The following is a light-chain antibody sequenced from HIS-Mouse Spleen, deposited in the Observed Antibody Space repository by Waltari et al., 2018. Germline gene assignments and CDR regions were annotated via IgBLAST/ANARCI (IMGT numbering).Light chain of an antibody. Sequence: DIQLTQSPPFLSASVGDRVTITSRASQGISIYLAWYQQKPGKAPKILIYAASTLQIGVPSRFRGSGSRTEFTLTISSLQPEDFATYYGEQLNRYPPTFGQGTKVEIK. J-gene: IGKJ1*01. V-gene: IGKV1-9*01. CDR2: AAS. CDR3: EQLNRYPPT. CDR1: QGISIY.